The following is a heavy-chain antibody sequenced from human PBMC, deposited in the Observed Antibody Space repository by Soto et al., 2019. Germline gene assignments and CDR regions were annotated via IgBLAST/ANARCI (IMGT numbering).Heavy chain of an antibody. CDR2: ITKTGTTI. J-gene: IGHJ4*02. D-gene: IGHD3-16*01. CDR3: ARPNWNSRGGVYNL. Sequence: QARLVESGGGLVEPGGSLRLSCTASGFTFGDFYMMWFRQAPGRGLEWISYITKTGTTIYHADPVKGRFSVSRDNARSSLYLQMNSLRAEDKVVYYCARPNWNSRGGVYNLWGQGTLVTVSS. CDR1: GFTFGDFY. V-gene: IGHV3-11*01.